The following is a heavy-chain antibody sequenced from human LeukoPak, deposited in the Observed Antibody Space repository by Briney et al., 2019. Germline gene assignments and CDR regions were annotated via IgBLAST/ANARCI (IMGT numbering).Heavy chain of an antibody. J-gene: IGHJ6*04. CDR3: AELGITMIGGV. Sequence: GGSLRLSCAASGFTFSSYGMHWVRQAPGKGLEWVAFIRYDGNNKYYVDSVKGRFTISRDNAKNSLYLQMNSLRAEDTAVYYCAELGITMIGGVWGKGTTVTISS. CDR1: GFTFSSYG. V-gene: IGHV3-30*02. CDR2: IRYDGNNK. D-gene: IGHD3-10*02.